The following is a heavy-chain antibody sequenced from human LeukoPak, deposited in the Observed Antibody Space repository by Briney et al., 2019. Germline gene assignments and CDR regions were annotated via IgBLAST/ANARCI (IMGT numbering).Heavy chain of an antibody. CDR3: ARGRQDVVVTAADAFDL. Sequence: PGGSLRLSCAVSGFTSSNYGMNWVRQAPGKGLEWVSSISSSSSYIYYADSVKGRFTISRDNAKNSLYLQMNSLRAEDTAVYYCARGRQDVVVTAADAFDLWGQGTMVTVSS. J-gene: IGHJ3*01. CDR2: ISSSSSYI. V-gene: IGHV3-21*01. CDR1: GFTSSNYG. D-gene: IGHD2-21*02.